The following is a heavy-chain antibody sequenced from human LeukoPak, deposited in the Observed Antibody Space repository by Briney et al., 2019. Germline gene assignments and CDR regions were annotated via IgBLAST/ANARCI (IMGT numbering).Heavy chain of an antibody. CDR1: GGSISSYY. V-gene: IGHV4-4*07. CDR2: IYTSGST. Sequence: SETLSLTCTASGGSISSYYWSWIRQPAGKGPEWIGRIYTSGSTNYNPSLKSRVTMSEDTSKNQFSLKLSSVTAADTAVYYCARDSGHPDPFDIWGQGTMVTVSS. J-gene: IGHJ3*02. D-gene: IGHD6-25*01. CDR3: ARDSGHPDPFDI.